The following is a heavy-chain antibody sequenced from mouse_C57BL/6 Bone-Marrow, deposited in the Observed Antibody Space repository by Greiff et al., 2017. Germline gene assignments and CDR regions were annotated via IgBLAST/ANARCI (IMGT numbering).Heavy chain of an antibody. V-gene: IGHV1-55*01. D-gene: IGHD2-5*01. CDR2: IYPGSGST. CDR3: ARPYYSNYWYCDV. CDR1: GYTFTSYW. J-gene: IGHJ1*03. Sequence: QVQLQQPGAELAKPGASVKMSCKASGYTFTSYWISWVKQRPGQGLEWIGDIYPGSGSTNYNEKFKSKATLTVDTSSSTAYMQLSSLTSEDSAVYYCARPYYSNYWYCDVWGTGTTVTVSS.